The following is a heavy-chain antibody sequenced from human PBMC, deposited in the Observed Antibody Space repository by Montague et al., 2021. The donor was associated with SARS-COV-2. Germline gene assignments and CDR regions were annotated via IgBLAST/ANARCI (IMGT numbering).Heavy chain of an antibody. CDR2: SYESGST. J-gene: IGHJ3*02. Sequence: SETLSITCTVSGGSISSSSYDWGWMRQRQGKGREGIGSSYESGSTYYNPYLKSRVTISVDTSKTQFSLKLGSVTAADTAVYYCASPTYYYDSSGSDAFDIWGQGTMVTVSS. V-gene: IGHV4-39*01. D-gene: IGHD3-22*01. CDR1: GGSISSSSYD. CDR3: ASPTYYYDSSGSDAFDI.